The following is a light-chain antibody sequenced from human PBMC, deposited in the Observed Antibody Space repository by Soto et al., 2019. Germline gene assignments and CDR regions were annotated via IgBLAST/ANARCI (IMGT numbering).Light chain of an antibody. CDR1: QGISSY. Sequence: IQLTQSPSFLSASVGDRVTITCRASQGISSYLAWYQQKPGKAPKLLIYAASTLQSGVPSRFSGSGSGTEFTLTISSLQPEDFATYYCQQLRMYPSTFGGGTKVDIK. CDR3: QQLRMYPST. J-gene: IGKJ4*01. V-gene: IGKV1-9*01. CDR2: AAS.